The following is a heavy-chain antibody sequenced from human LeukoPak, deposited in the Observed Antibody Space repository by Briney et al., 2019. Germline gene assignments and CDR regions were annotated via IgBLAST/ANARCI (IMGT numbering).Heavy chain of an antibody. D-gene: IGHD3-10*01. CDR2: FDPEDGET. CDR3: ATTYFYGSGSYVGEAWFDP. CDR1: GYTLTELS. J-gene: IGHJ5*02. Sequence: ASVKVSCKVSGYTLTELSMHWVRQAPGKGLEWMGGFDPEDGETIYAQEFQGRVTMTEDTSADTAYMELSSLRSEDTAVYYCATTYFYGSGSYVGEAWFDPWGQGTLVTVSS. V-gene: IGHV1-24*01.